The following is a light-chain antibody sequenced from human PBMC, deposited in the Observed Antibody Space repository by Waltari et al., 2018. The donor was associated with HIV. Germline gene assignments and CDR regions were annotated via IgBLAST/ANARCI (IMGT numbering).Light chain of an antibody. J-gene: IGLJ3*02. CDR1: SSDIGGYNY. Sequence: QSALTQPASVSGSPGQSITISCTGPSSDIGGYNYVSWYQQHPGTAPKLMIYDVSNRPSGVSNRFSGSKSGNTASLTISGLQAEDEADYYCSSYRSGCIWVFGGGTKLTVL. V-gene: IGLV2-14*03. CDR2: DVS. CDR3: SSYRSGCIWV.